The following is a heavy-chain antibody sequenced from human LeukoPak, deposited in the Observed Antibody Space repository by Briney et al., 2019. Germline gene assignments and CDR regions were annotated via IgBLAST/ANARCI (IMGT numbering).Heavy chain of an antibody. CDR1: GFTFSSYS. J-gene: IGHJ4*02. CDR2: ISSSSSYI. Sequence: PGGSLRLSCAASGFTFSSYSMNRVRQAPGKGLEWVSSISSSSSYIYYADSVKGRFTISRDNAKNSLYLQMNSLRAEDTAVFYCARDQYDTWSRRGNFDSWGQGTLVIVSS. V-gene: IGHV3-21*04. D-gene: IGHD3-3*01. CDR3: ARDQYDTWSRRGNFDS.